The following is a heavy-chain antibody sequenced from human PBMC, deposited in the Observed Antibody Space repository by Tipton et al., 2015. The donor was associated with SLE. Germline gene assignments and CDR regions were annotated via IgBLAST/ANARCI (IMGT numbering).Heavy chain of an antibody. CDR1: EITFSRYA. D-gene: IGHD2-2*01. J-gene: IGHJ4*02. CDR2: ISASGGSA. CDR3: ARGKRGSAIPATTHFDY. V-gene: IGHV3-23*01. Sequence: GSLRLSCAASEITFSRYAMTWVRQSPGKGLEWVSGISASGGSAYYADSVKGRFTISRDNSKNTLYLQMNSLRAEDTALYYCARGKRGSAIPATTHFDYWGQGTLVTVSS.